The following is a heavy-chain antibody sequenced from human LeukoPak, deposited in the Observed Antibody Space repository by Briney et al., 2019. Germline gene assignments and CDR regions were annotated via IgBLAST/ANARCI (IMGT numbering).Heavy chain of an antibody. CDR3: PKSLGYSSSWYYFDY. Sequence: GGSLRLSCSASGSTFSSYSMNWVRQAPGKGLEWVSSISSSSSYIYYADSVKGRFTISRDNSKNTLYLQMNSLRAEDTAVYYCPKSLGYSSSWYYFDYWGQGTLVTVSS. D-gene: IGHD6-13*01. J-gene: IGHJ4*02. CDR1: GSTFSSYS. CDR2: ISSSSSYI. V-gene: IGHV3-21*01.